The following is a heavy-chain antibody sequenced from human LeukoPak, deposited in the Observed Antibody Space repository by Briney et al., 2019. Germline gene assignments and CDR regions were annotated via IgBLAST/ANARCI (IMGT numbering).Heavy chain of an antibody. J-gene: IGHJ4*02. D-gene: IGHD3-22*01. CDR3: ARDRSIITMIVVPSGY. V-gene: IGHV1-2*06. CDR1: GYTFTGYY. Sequence: ASVKVSCKASGYTFTGYYMHWVRQAPGQGLEWMGRINPNSGGTNYAQKFQGRVTMTRDTSISTAYMELSRLRSDDTAVYYCARDRSIITMIVVPSGYWGQGTLVTVSS. CDR2: INPNSGGT.